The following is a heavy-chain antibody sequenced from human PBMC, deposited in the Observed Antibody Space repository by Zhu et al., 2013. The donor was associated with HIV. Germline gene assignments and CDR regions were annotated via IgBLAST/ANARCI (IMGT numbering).Heavy chain of an antibody. CDR1: GFTFSSYS. V-gene: IGHV3-48*04. D-gene: IGHD5-12*01. Sequence: EVQLVESGGGLVQPGGSLRLSCAGSGFTFSSYSMNWVRQAPGKGLEWVSYISSSGSTIYYADSVKGRFTISRDNAKNSLYLQMNSLRAEDTAVYYCADQGSGYDPGGYYWGQGNPGSPSPQ. CDR2: ISSSGSTI. CDR3: ADQGSGYDPGGYY. J-gene: IGHJ4*02.